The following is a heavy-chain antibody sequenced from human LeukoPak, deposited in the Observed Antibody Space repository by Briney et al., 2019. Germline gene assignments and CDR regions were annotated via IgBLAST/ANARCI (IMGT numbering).Heavy chain of an antibody. CDR2: IHYSGST. CDR1: GGSMRSFY. V-gene: IGHV4-59*08. CDR3: AKMGNPATVTTDY. D-gene: IGHD4-17*01. Sequence: SETLSLTCTVSGGSMRSFYWSWIRQPPGKGLEWIGYIHYSGSTNYNPSLKSRATISVDTSKNQFSLKLSSVTAADTAVYFCAKMGNPATVTTDYWGQGTLVTVSS. J-gene: IGHJ4*02.